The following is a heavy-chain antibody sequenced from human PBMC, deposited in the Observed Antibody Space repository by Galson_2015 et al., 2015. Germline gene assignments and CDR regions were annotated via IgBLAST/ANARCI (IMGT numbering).Heavy chain of an antibody. CDR1: GFTFSSYA. D-gene: IGHD2-2*01. CDR2: ISSNGGST. Sequence: FLRLSCAASGFTFSSYAMHWVRQAPGKGLEYVSAISSNGGSTYYADSVKGRFTISRDNSKNTLYLQMSSLRADDTSGYYCVMIDQYYFDYWGQGTLVTVSS. J-gene: IGHJ4*02. V-gene: IGHV3-64D*08. CDR3: VMIDQYYFDY.